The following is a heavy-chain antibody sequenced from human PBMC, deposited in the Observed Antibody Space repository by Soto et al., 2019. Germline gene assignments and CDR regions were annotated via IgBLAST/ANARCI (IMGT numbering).Heavy chain of an antibody. CDR3: ARDQSSSPDFFDY. V-gene: IGHV4-30-4*01. D-gene: IGHD6-6*01. J-gene: IGHJ4*02. CDR1: GASISSDYYY. CDR2: IYHTGRT. Sequence: SETLSLTCNVSGASISSDYYYWTWIRQPPGKGLEWIGYIYHTGRTSYNPALRSRLTISIDRSKNQFSLTLSSVSAADTALYYCARDQSSSPDFFDYWGQGTLVTVSS.